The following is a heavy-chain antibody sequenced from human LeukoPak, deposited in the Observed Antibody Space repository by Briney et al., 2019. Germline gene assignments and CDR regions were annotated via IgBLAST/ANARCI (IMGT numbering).Heavy chain of an antibody. D-gene: IGHD1-26*01. Sequence: SETLSLTCTVSGGSISSGGYYWSWIRQHPGKGLEWIGYIYYSGSTNYNPSLKSRVTISVDTSKNQFSLKLSSVTAADTAVYYCARAAYSGSYHSDYWGQGTLVTVSS. CDR1: GGSISSGGYY. V-gene: IGHV4-61*08. CDR2: IYYSGST. J-gene: IGHJ4*02. CDR3: ARAAYSGSYHSDY.